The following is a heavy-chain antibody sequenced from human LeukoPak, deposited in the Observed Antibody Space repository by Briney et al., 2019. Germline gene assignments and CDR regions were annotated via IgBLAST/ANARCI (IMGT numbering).Heavy chain of an antibody. Sequence: PSETPSLTCAVSGYSISSGYYWDWIRQPPGKGLEWIGSIYHSGSTYYNSSLKSRVTISVDTSKNQFSLKLTSVTAADTAVYYCARHFGSNCYSAFEYWGQGILVIVSS. D-gene: IGHD2-15*01. V-gene: IGHV4-38-2*01. CDR2: IYHSGST. CDR1: GYSISSGYY. CDR3: ARHFGSNCYSAFEY. J-gene: IGHJ4*02.